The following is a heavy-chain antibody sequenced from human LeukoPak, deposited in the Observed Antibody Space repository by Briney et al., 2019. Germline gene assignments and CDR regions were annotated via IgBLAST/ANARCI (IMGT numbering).Heavy chain of an antibody. CDR2: INDSGST. Sequence: SETLSLTCAVYGGSFSGYYWSWIRQPPGKGLEWIGEINDSGSTNYNPSLKSRVTMSVDTSKNQISLKLTSVTAADTAVYYCARGPYGSSWYYYYYYMDVWGKGTTVTVSS. J-gene: IGHJ6*03. CDR3: ARGPYGSSWYYYYYYMDV. V-gene: IGHV4-34*01. CDR1: GGSFSGYY. D-gene: IGHD6-13*01.